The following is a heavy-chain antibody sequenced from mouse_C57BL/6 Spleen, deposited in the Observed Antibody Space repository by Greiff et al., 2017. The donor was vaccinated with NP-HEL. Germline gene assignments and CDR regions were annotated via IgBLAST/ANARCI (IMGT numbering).Heavy chain of an antibody. Sequence: QVQLQQSGPELVKPGASVKISCKASGYAFSSSWMNWVKQRPGKGLEWIGRIYPGDGDTNYNGKFKGKATLTADKSSSTAYMQLSSLTSEDSAVYFCARSEQGYAMDYWGQGTSVTVSS. V-gene: IGHV1-82*01. CDR3: ARSEQGYAMDY. CDR1: GYAFSSSW. CDR2: IYPGDGDT. J-gene: IGHJ4*01.